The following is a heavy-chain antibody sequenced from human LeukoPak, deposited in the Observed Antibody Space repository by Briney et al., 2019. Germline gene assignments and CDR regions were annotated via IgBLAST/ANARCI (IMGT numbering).Heavy chain of an antibody. J-gene: IGHJ4*02. Sequence: SETLSLTCAINGGSFSGYYWSWIRKPPGKELEWIGEINHSGSTNYNPSLKSRVTISVDTSKNQFSLKLSSVTAADTAVYYCARERRYSYGEDYWGQGTLVTVSS. D-gene: IGHD5-18*01. CDR2: INHSGST. CDR3: ARERRYSYGEDY. V-gene: IGHV4-34*01. CDR1: GGSFSGYY.